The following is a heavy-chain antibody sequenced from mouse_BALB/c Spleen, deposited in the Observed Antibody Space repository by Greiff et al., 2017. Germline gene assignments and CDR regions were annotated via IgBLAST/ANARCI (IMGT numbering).Heavy chain of an antibody. CDR3: ARGRYGFDY. D-gene: IGHD2-14*01. CDR2: ISDGGSYT. J-gene: IGHJ2*01. V-gene: IGHV5-4*02. CDR1: GFTFSDYY. Sequence: EVQRVESGGGLVKPGGSLKLSCAASGFTFSDYYMYWVRQTPEKRLEWVATISDGGSYTYYPDSVKGRFTISRDNAKNNLYLQMSSLKSEDTAMYYCARGRYGFDYWGQGTTLTVSS.